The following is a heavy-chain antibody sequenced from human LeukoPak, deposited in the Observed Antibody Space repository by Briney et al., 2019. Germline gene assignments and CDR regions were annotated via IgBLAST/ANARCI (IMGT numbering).Heavy chain of an antibody. CDR2: INPNSGGT. J-gene: IGHJ4*02. CDR1: GYTFTGYY. CDR3: ARLVDSGSYHFDY. Sequence: ASVKVSCKASGYTFTGYYMHWVRQAPGQGLEWMGWINPNSGGTNYAQKFQGRVTMTRYTSISTAYMELSRLRSDDTAVYYCARLVDSGSYHFDYWGQGTLVTVCS. D-gene: IGHD1-26*01. V-gene: IGHV1-2*02.